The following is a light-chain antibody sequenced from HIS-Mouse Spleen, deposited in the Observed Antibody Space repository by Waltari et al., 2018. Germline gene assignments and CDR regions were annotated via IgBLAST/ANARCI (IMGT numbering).Light chain of an antibody. J-gene: IGLJ2*01. CDR3: QAWDSSTVV. CDR1: KLGDKY. Sequence: SYELTQPPSVYVSPGQTDSITCSGDKLGDKYACWYQQKPGQSPVLVIYQDSKRPSGIPERFSGSNSGNTATLTISGTQAMDEADYYCQAWDSSTVVFGGGTKLTVL. CDR2: QDS. V-gene: IGLV3-1*01.